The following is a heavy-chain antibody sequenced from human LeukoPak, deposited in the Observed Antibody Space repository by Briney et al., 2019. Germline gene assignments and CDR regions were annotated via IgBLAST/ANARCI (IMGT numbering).Heavy chain of an antibody. V-gene: IGHV4-4*07. CDR3: ARIFGYAKWYFDL. D-gene: IGHD2-2*03. CDR2: IYASGST. CDR1: GASISSYY. Sequence: SETLSLTCTVSGASISSYYWSWIRQPAGKGLEWIGRIYASGSTNYNPSLKSRVTMSVDTSKNQFSLKMSSVTAADAAVYYCARIFGYAKWYFDLWGRGTLVTVSS. J-gene: IGHJ2*01.